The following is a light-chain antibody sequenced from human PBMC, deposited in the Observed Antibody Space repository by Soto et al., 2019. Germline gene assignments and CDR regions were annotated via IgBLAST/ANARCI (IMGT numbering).Light chain of an antibody. CDR3: QHYGSSPPLT. V-gene: IGKV3-20*01. J-gene: IGKJ4*01. CDR1: QSVSSSY. CDR2: GAS. Sequence: ELVLTQSPGTLSLSPGEIATISCRTRQSVSSSYIAWYQQRPGQAPRLLIYGASKRATDIPDTFSGSGSGTDFTLTISRLEPEDFAVYYCQHYGSSPPLTFGGGTKVEIK.